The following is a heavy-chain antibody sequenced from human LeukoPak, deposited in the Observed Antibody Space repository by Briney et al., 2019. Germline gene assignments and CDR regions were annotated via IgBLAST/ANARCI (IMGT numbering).Heavy chain of an antibody. Sequence: GGSLRLSCAASGFTFSSYWMHWVSQVPGKGLVWVSRINSDGRSTSYADSVKGRFTISRDNAKNTLYLQMNSLRAEDTAVYYCARETSTSFDYWGQGTLVTVSS. CDR3: ARETSTSFDY. J-gene: IGHJ4*02. V-gene: IGHV3-74*01. D-gene: IGHD5-24*01. CDR1: GFTFSSYW. CDR2: INSDGRST.